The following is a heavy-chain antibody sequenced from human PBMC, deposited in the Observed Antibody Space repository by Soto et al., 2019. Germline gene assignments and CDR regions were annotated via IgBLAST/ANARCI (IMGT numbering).Heavy chain of an antibody. J-gene: IGHJ4*02. CDR3: ARSDGRY. V-gene: IGHV4-59*01. Sequence: PSETLSLTSIVSGGSISNFYWSWIRQPPGKGLEWIGYIYYSGSTNYNPSLTSRVTISVDTSKNQFSLKLSSVTAADTAVYYCARSDGRYWGQGTLVTVS. CDR2: IYYSGST. CDR1: GGSISNFY.